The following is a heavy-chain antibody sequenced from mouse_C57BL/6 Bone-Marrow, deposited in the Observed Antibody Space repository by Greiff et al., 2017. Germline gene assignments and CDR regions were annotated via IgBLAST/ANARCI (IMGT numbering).Heavy chain of an antibody. CDR3: AREGDDYCGYYFDY. Sequence: QVQLQQPGAELVKPGASVKMSCKASGYTFTSYWITWVKQRPGQGLEWIGDIYPGSGSTNYNEKFKSKATLTVDTSSSTAYMQLSSLTSEDSAVYYCAREGDDYCGYYFDYWGQGTTLTVSS. V-gene: IGHV1-55*01. D-gene: IGHD1-2*01. CDR2: IYPGSGST. CDR1: GYTFTSYW. J-gene: IGHJ2*01.